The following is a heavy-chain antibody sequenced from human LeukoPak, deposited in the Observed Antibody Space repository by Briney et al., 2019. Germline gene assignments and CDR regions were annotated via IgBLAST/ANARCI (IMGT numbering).Heavy chain of an antibody. V-gene: IGHV1-18*01. CDR2: IRTYNGDT. J-gene: IGHJ5*02. D-gene: IGHD2/OR15-2a*01. CDR1: GYTFTSYG. Sequence: GASVKVSCKASGYTFTSYGISWVRQAPGQGLEWMGWIRTYNGDTNYAPKLQGRLTMTTDTSTRTVYLDMRSLTSDDTAVYYCAREAFLNWFDPWGQGTLVTVSS. CDR3: AREAFLNWFDP.